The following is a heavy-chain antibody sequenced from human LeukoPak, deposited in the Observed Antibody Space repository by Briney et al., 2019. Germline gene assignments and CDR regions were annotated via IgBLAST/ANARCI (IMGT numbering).Heavy chain of an antibody. Sequence: SETLSLTCAVYGGSFSGYYWSWIRQPPGKGLEWIGEINHSGSTNYNPSLKSRVTISVDTSKNQFSLKLSSVTAADTAVYYCAGSSVVGVEPAASGMDVWGQGTTVTVSS. CDR3: AGSSVVGVEPAASGMDV. J-gene: IGHJ6*02. D-gene: IGHD2-2*01. V-gene: IGHV4-34*01. CDR1: GGSFSGYY. CDR2: INHSGST.